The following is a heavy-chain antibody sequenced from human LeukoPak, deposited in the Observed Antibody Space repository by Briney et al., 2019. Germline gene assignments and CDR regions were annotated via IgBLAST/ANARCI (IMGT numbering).Heavy chain of an antibody. CDR3: ARGPEFSGYSYGYFDY. J-gene: IGHJ4*02. Sequence: SVKVSCKASGGTFISYAISWVRQAPGQGLEWMGGIIPIFGTANYAQKFQGRVTITADESTSTAYMELSSLRSEDTAVYYCARGPEFSGYSYGYFDYWGQGTLVTVSS. CDR1: GGTFISYA. V-gene: IGHV1-69*13. CDR2: IIPIFGTA. D-gene: IGHD5-18*01.